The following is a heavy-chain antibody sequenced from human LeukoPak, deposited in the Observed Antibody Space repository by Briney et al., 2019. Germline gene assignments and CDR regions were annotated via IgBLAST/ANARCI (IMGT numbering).Heavy chain of an antibody. D-gene: IGHD6-13*01. J-gene: IGHJ4*02. V-gene: IGHV3-30*02. CDR1: GFTFSSYG. CDR2: IRYDGSNK. Sequence: QPGGSLRLSCAASGFTFSSYGMHWVRQAPGKGLEWVAFIRYDGSNKYYADSVKGRFTISRDNSKNTLYLQMNSLRAKDTAVYYCAKDRSIAAAGTGYFDYWGQGTLVTVSS. CDR3: AKDRSIAAAGTGYFDY.